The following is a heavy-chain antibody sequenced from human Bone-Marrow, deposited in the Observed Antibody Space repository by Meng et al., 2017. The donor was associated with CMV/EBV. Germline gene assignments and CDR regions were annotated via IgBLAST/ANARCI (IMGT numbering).Heavy chain of an antibody. CDR1: GFTFKIYT. Sequence: LSLTCAASGFTFKIYTMNWVRQAPGKGLEWVSGISGAGDETYYADSVKGRFTISRDNSKNTHYLQMSSLRVEDTAVYFCARRMVNFAFDLWGQGTMVTVSS. V-gene: IGHV3-23*01. D-gene: IGHD5-18*01. J-gene: IGHJ3*01. CDR2: ISGAGDET. CDR3: ARRMVNFAFDL.